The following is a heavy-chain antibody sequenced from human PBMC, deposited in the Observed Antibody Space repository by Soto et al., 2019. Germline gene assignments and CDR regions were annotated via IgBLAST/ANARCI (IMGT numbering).Heavy chain of an antibody. D-gene: IGHD5-18*01. CDR1: GGSFSGYY. CDR2: INHSGST. CDR3: ARAGLWLGRHWFDP. J-gene: IGHJ5*02. V-gene: IGHV4-34*01. Sequence: SETLSLTXAVYGGSFSGYYWSWIRQPPGKGLEWIGEINHSGSTNYNPSLKSRVTISVDTSKNQFSLKLSSVTAADTAVYYCARAGLWLGRHWFDPWGQGTLVTVSS.